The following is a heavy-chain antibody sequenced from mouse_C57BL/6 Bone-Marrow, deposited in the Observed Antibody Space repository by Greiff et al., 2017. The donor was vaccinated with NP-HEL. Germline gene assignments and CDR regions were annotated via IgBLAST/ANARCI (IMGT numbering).Heavy chain of an antibody. CDR2: INPYNGGT. V-gene: IGHV1-19*01. D-gene: IGHD3-2*02. CDR1: GYTFTDYY. CDR3: ARDSSGPFDY. Sequence: EVQLQQSGPVLVKPGASVKMSCKASGYTFTDYYMNWVKQSHGKSLEWIGVINPYNGGTSYNQKFKGKATLTVDKSSSTAYMELNSLTSEDSAVYYCARDSSGPFDYWGQGTTLTVSS. J-gene: IGHJ2*01.